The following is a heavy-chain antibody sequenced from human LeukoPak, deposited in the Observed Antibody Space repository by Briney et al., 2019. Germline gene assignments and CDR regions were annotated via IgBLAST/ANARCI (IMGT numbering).Heavy chain of an antibody. CDR3: AREPGWYYYGMDV. CDR1: GGSFSGYY. CDR2: INHSGST. V-gene: IGHV4-34*01. Sequence: PSETLSLTCAVYGGSFSGYYWSWIRQPPGKGLEWIGEINHSGSTNYNPSLKSRVTISVDTSKNQFSLKLSSVTAADTAVYYCAREPGWYYYGMDVWGQGITVTVSS. J-gene: IGHJ6*02.